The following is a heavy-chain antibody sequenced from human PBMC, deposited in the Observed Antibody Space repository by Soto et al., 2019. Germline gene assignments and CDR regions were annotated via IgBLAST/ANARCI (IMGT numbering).Heavy chain of an antibody. CDR2: ISAYNGNT. CDR3: ARDPNGYYYDSSGYLNFDY. V-gene: IGHV1-18*01. D-gene: IGHD3-22*01. CDR1: GYTFTSYG. Sequence: ASVKVSCKASGYTFTSYGISWVRQAPGQGLEWMGWISAYNGNTNYAQKLQGRVTMTTDTSTSTAYMELRSLRSDDTAVYYCARDPNGYYYDSSGYLNFDYWGQGTLVTVSS. J-gene: IGHJ4*02.